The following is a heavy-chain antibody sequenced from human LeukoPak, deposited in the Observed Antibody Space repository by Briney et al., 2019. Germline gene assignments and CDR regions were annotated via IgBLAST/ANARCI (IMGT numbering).Heavy chain of an antibody. V-gene: IGHV4-61*01. J-gene: IGHJ4*02. Sequence: PSETLSLTCTVSGGSVSSNSYYWSWVRQPPGKGLEWIGFIDYTEGANYNPSLKSRVTISLDTSKNQFSVKVMSVTAADTAVYYCARIPVAKTFDYWGQGTLVTVSS. CDR2: IDYTEGA. CDR3: ARIPVAKTFDY. D-gene: IGHD6-19*01. CDR1: GGSVSSNSYY.